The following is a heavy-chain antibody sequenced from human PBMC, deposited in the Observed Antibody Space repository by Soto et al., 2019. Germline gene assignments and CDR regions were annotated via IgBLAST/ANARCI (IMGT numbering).Heavy chain of an antibody. D-gene: IGHD3-10*01. CDR3: PRAPRGNYGYPSYFDY. CDR1: GVSISSYY. J-gene: IGHJ4*02. V-gene: IGHV4-59*01. CDR2: IYYSGST. Sequence: PSETLSLTCTVSGVSISSYYWSCIRQPPGKGPEWIGYIYYSGSTNYNPSLKSRVTISVDTSKNQFSLKLSSVTAADTAVYYCPRAPRGNYGYPSYFDYWGQGTLVTVSS.